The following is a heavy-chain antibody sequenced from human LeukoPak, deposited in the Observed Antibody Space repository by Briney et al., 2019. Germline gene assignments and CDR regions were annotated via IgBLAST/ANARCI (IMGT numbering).Heavy chain of an antibody. CDR1: GGSISSGAYY. CDR2: THYSGSG. CDR3: ARAILTASGFVWHFDL. J-gene: IGHJ2*01. D-gene: IGHD3-3*01. Sequence: SETLSLTCTISGGSISSGAYYWSWIRQHPGKGLEWIGYTHYSGSGYNNPSLKSRVTISVDTSKSQFSLKLNSVTAADTAVYFCARAILTASGFVWHFDLWGRGTLVTVSS. V-gene: IGHV4-31*03.